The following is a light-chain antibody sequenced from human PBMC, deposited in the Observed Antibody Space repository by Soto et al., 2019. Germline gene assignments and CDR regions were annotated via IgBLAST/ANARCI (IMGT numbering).Light chain of an antibody. CDR3: QQYDKWPRT. CDR1: QGLNRN. J-gene: IGKJ1*01. CDR2: GAS. Sequence: TVLTHSPATLSVSPGETATLSCTTSQGLNRNLAWYQQKLGQAPRVLIYGASTRAAGIPARFSGSGSGAEYTLTISSLQSEDFAVYYCQQYDKWPRTFGQGTKVDI. V-gene: IGKV3-15*01.